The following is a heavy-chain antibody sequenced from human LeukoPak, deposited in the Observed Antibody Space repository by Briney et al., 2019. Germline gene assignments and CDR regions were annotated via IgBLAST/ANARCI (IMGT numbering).Heavy chain of an antibody. CDR2: IYHSGST. J-gene: IGHJ4*02. CDR1: GGSISSGGYS. V-gene: IGHV4-30-2*01. Sequence: PSETLSLTCAVSGGSISSGGYSWSWIRQPPGKGLEWIGYIYHSGSTYYNPSLKSRVTISVDTSKNQFSLKLSSVTAADTAVYYCARSSSSGWYLLGSFDYWGQGTLVTVSS. CDR3: ARSSSSGWYLLGSFDY. D-gene: IGHD6-19*01.